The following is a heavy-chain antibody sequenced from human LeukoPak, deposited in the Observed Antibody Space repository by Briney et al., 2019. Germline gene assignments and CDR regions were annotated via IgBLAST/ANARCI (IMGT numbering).Heavy chain of an antibody. Sequence: ASVKVSCKASGYTFTSYDINWVRQATGQGLEWMGWMNPNSGNTGYAQKFQGRVTMTRNTSISTAYMELSSLRSEDTAVYYCARGGDFWSGYGTYYYYGMDVWGQGTTVTVSS. D-gene: IGHD3-3*01. CDR2: MNPNSGNT. CDR3: ARGGDFWSGYGTYYYYGMDV. CDR1: GYTFTSYD. V-gene: IGHV1-8*01. J-gene: IGHJ6*02.